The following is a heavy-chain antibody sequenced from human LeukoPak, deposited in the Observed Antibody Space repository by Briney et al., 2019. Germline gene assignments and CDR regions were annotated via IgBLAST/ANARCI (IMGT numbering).Heavy chain of an antibody. CDR3: AGHSMVRGVRNYYYYYMDV. CDR1: GGSISSGRYC. V-gene: IGHV4-61*02. D-gene: IGHD3-10*01. CDR2: IYTSGST. J-gene: IGHJ6*03. Sequence: SETLSLTCTVSGGSISSGRYCWSWIRQPAGKGLEWIGRIYTSGSTNYNPSLKSRVTMSVDTSKNQFSLKLSSVTAADTAVYYCAGHSMVRGVRNYYYYYMDVWGKGTTVTVSS.